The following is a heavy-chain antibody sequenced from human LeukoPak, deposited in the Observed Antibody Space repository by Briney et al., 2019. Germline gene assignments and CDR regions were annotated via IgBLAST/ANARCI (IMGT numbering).Heavy chain of an antibody. CDR1: GYRFTSYW. CDR3: ARLKYYDILTGLGGFDY. CDR2: IYPGDSDT. Sequence: GASLKISCKGSGYRFTSYWIGWVRPMPGKGLEWMGIIYPGDSDTRYSTSFQGQVTISADKSISTAYLQWSSPKASDTAMYYCARLKYYDILTGLGGFDYWGQGTLVTVSS. V-gene: IGHV5-51*01. D-gene: IGHD3-9*01. J-gene: IGHJ4*02.